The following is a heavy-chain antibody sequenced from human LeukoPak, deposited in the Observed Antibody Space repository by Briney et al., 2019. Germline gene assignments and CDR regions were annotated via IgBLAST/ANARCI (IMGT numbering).Heavy chain of an antibody. CDR1: RSTFSNYG. CDR3: AKARNSDYRFGFDI. J-gene: IGHJ3*02. D-gene: IGHD4-11*01. CDR2: ISGSGGST. Sequence: GGSLRVSCAVARSTFSNYGMSWVRQAPGKGLEWVSGISGSGGSTYYADSVKGRFTFFGDNSRNTLYLQMSSLRAEDTAVYYCAKARNSDYRFGFDIWGQGTMVTVSS. V-gene: IGHV3-23*01.